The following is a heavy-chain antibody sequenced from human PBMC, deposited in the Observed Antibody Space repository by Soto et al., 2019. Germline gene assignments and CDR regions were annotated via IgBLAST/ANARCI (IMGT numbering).Heavy chain of an antibody. J-gene: IGHJ6*03. CDR2: ISTYNGNT. CDR1: GYTFTNYG. CDR3: ARTTVTASYYYMDV. D-gene: IGHD4-17*01. V-gene: IGHV1-18*01. Sequence: QVQPVQSGAEVKQPGASVKVSCKASGYTFTNYGFTWVRQAPGQGLEWLGWISTYNGNTKYAQKVQGRLTMTTDTSTSTANMELTSLRSDDTALYYCARTTVTASYYYMDVWGKGSTVTVSS.